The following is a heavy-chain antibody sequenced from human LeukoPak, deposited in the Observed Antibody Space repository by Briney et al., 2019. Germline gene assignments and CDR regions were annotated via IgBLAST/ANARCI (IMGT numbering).Heavy chain of an antibody. Sequence: GGSLRLSCAASGFTFSSYSMNWVRQAPGKGLEWVSSISSSSSYIYYADSVKGRFTISRDNAKNSLYLQMNSLRAEDTAVYYCAGCYGSEDYYYHGMDVWGKGTTVTVSS. CDR1: GFTFSSYS. J-gene: IGHJ6*04. D-gene: IGHD3-10*01. CDR3: AGCYGSEDYYYHGMDV. V-gene: IGHV3-21*01. CDR2: ISSSSSYI.